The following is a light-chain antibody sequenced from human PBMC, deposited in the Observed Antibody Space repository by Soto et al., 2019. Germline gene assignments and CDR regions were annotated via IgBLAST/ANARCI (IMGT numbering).Light chain of an antibody. J-gene: IGKJ2*01. CDR2: GAS. CDR3: QQYGSSPYT. V-gene: IGKV3-20*01. Sequence: EIVLTQSPGTLSLSPGQRAILSCRASQTFTSNYLAWYRHRPGQAPRLLIYGASSRATGIPDRFSGSGSGTDFTLIISGLEPGDSAVYYCQQYGSSPYTFGQGTKLEIK. CDR1: QTFTSNY.